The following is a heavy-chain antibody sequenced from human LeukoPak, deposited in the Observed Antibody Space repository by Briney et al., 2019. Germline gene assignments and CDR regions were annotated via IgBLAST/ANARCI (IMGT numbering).Heavy chain of an antibody. J-gene: IGHJ4*02. CDR1: GFTFSSYE. CDR3: ARAYYDSSGYLAPFDY. CDR2: ISSSGSTI. D-gene: IGHD3-22*01. V-gene: IGHV3-48*03. Sequence: GGSLRLSCAASGFTFSSYEMNWVRQAPGKGLEWVSYISSSGSTIYYADSVKGRFTISRDNAKNSLYLQMNSLRAEDTAVYYCARAYYDSSGYLAPFDYWGQGTLVTVSS.